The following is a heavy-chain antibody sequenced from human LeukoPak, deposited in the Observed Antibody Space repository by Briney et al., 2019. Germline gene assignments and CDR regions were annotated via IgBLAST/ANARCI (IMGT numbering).Heavy chain of an antibody. CDR2: INHSGST. Sequence: SETLSLTCAVYGGSFSGCYWSWIRQPPGKGLEWIGEINHSGSTNYNPSLKSRVTISVGTSKNQFSLKLSSVTAADTAVYYCARSAVTTYYYYYGMDVWGQGTTVTVSS. CDR3: ARSAVTTYYYYYGMDV. J-gene: IGHJ6*02. D-gene: IGHD4-11*01. V-gene: IGHV4-34*01. CDR1: GGSFSGCY.